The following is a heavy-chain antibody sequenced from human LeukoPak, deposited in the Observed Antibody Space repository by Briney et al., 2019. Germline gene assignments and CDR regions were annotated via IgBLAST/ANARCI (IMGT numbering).Heavy chain of an antibody. Sequence: GGSLRLSCAAPGFTFSSYAMSWVRQAPGKGLEWVSAISGSGGSTYYADSVKGRFTISRDNSKNTLYLQMNSLRAEDTAVYYCAKDSRGYYDYVWGSYLRGWGQGTLVTVSS. D-gene: IGHD3-16*02. CDR3: AKDSRGYYDYVWGSYLRG. CDR2: ISGSGGST. CDR1: GFTFSSYA. J-gene: IGHJ4*02. V-gene: IGHV3-23*01.